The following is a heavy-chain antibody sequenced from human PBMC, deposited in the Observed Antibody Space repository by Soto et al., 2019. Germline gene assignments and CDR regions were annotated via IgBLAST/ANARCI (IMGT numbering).Heavy chain of an antibody. J-gene: IGHJ6*02. CDR3: AKDWVPMDV. D-gene: IGHD3-10*01. CDR1: GFIFSSDW. Sequence: PGGSLRLSCAASGFIFSSDWMHWVRQAPGKGLEWVSGINTSGGSTYYADSVKGRFTTSRDNSRNTLYLQMNSLRAEDTAVYYCAKDWVPMDVWGQGTTVTVSS. CDR2: INTSGGST. V-gene: IGHV3-23*01.